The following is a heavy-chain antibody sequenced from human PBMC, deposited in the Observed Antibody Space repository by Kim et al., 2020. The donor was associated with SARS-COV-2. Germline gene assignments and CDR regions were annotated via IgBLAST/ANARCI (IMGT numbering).Heavy chain of an antibody. J-gene: IGHJ6*02. V-gene: IGHV4-39*01. CDR3: ARTYDGYGMDV. D-gene: IGHD5-12*01. CDR2: T. Sequence: TYSNPSLKRRVTISVDTSKNQFSLKLSSVTAADTAVYYCARTYDGYGMDVWGQGTTVTVSS.